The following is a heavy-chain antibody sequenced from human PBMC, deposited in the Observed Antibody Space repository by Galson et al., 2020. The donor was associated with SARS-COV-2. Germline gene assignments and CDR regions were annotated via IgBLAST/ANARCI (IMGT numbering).Heavy chain of an antibody. D-gene: IGHD3-10*01. V-gene: IGHV1-2*02. CDR3: VRDSGSISYYTLFALDI. CDR1: GYIFNAYY. Sequence: ASVKVSCKASGYIFNAYYIHWVRQAPGQGLEWMGWINCNSGGTNYAQSFQGRVTMTRDTSVTTAYMELRSLRSDDTAVYYCVRDSGSISYYTLFALDIWGQGTMVTVSS. CDR2: INCNSGGT. J-gene: IGHJ3*02.